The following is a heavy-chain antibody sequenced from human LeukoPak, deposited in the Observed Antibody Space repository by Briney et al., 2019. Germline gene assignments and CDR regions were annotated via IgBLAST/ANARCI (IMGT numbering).Heavy chain of an antibody. Sequence: GASVKVSCKASGYTFTGYYMHWVRQAPGQGLEWMGWINPNSGGTNYAQKFQGRVAITADESTSTVYMELTSLRSDDTALYYCARVSTIMGRGYNYFDSWGQGTLVTVSS. CDR1: GYTFTGYY. D-gene: IGHD2/OR15-2a*01. V-gene: IGHV1-2*02. J-gene: IGHJ5*01. CDR2: INPNSGGT. CDR3: ARVSTIMGRGYNYFDS.